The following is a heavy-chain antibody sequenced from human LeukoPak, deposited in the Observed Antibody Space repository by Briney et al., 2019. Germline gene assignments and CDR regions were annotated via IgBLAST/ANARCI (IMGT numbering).Heavy chain of an antibody. CDR3: AREGERGDYGNFDY. CDR1: GFTFSSYW. J-gene: IGHJ4*02. V-gene: IGHV3-30-3*01. Sequence: HPGGSLRLSCAASGFTFSSYWMHWVRQAPGKGLEWVAVISYDGSNKYYADSVKGRFTISRDNSKNTLYLQMNSLRAEDTAVYYCAREGERGDYGNFDYWGQGTLVTVSS. D-gene: IGHD4-17*01. CDR2: ISYDGSNK.